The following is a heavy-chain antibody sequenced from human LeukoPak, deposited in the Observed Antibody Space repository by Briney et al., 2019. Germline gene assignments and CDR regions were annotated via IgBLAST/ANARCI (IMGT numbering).Heavy chain of an antibody. CDR1: GGTFSSYA. CDR2: ISAYNGNT. D-gene: IGHD3-22*01. CDR3: ARDGYYDSSQSMGDAFDI. V-gene: IGHV1-18*01. J-gene: IGHJ3*02. Sequence: ASVKVSCKASGGTFSSYAISWVRQAPGQGLEWMGWISAYNGNTNYAQKLQGRVTVTTDTSTSTAYMELRSLRSDDTAVYYCARDGYYDSSQSMGDAFDIWGQGTMVTVSS.